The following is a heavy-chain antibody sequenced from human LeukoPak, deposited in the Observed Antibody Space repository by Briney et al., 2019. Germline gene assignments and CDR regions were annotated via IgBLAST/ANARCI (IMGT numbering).Heavy chain of an antibody. CDR1: GGSISSSSYY. Sequence: SETLSLTCTVSGGSISSSSYYWGWIRQPPGKGLEWIGSIYYSGSTYYNPSLKSRVTISVDTSKNQFSLKLSSVTAADTAVYYCARLSRKGYCSSTSCWGTLDYWGQGTLVTVSS. D-gene: IGHD2-2*01. CDR3: ARLSRKGYCSSTSCWGTLDY. CDR2: IYYSGST. J-gene: IGHJ4*02. V-gene: IGHV4-39*01.